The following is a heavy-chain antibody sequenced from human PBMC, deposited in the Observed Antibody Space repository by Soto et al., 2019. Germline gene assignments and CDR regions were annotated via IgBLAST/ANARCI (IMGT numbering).Heavy chain of an antibody. D-gene: IGHD6-25*01. CDR2: INYRRTT. J-gene: IGHJ5*02. V-gene: IGHV4-39*07. Sequence: SETLSLTCTVSGGSISSSSYFWARARQSPAKGLEWIGSINYRRTTNYNPSLKSRVTISVDTSKNQFSLKLSSVTAADTAVYYCARPHGGSSGWDNWFDPWGQGTLVTVSS. CDR3: ARPHGGSSGWDNWFDP. CDR1: GGSISSSSYF.